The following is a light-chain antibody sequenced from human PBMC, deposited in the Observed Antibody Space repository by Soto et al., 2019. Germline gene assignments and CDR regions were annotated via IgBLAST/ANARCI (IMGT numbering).Light chain of an antibody. CDR1: ESISFY. Sequence: DIQITQSPSSLSASVGDSVTITCRASESISFYLNWYQQKPGQAPKVLIYAASTLHRGVPSRFSGVGSGTDFTLTISSLQPEDFATYYCQQNYINPRTFGPGTKV. V-gene: IGKV1-39*01. CDR3: QQNYINPRT. J-gene: IGKJ1*01. CDR2: AAS.